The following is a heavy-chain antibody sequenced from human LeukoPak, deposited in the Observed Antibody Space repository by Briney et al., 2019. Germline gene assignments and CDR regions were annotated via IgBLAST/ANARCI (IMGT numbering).Heavy chain of an antibody. CDR2: ICYDGSNK. J-gene: IGHJ4*02. CDR3: AKGLDWYCSGGSCYNIDY. Sequence: GGSLRLSCAASGFTFSSYGMHWVRQAPGKGLEWVAVICYDGSNKYYADSVKGRFTISRDNSKNTLYLQMNSLRAEDTAVYYCAKGLDWYCSGGSCYNIDYWGQGTLVTVSS. CDR1: GFTFSSYG. D-gene: IGHD2-15*01. V-gene: IGHV3-33*06.